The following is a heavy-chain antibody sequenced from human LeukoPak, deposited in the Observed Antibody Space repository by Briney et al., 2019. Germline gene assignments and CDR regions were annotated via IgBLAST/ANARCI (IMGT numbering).Heavy chain of an antibody. CDR1: GFTFSNYW. D-gene: IGHD5-12*01. CDR3: ARESGYDIDFDY. CDR2: INVDGSVK. Sequence: GSLRLSCAASGFTFSNYWMHWVRQVPGKGLVWVSRINVDGSVKSYADSVKGRFTISRDNAKNSLYLQMNSLRAEDTAVYYCARESGYDIDFDYWGQGTLVTVSS. J-gene: IGHJ4*02. V-gene: IGHV3-74*01.